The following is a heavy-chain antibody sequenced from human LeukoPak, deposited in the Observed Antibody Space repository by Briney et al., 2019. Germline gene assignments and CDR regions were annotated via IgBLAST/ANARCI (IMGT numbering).Heavy chain of an antibody. D-gene: IGHD5/OR15-5a*01. CDR2: IYHDGST. Sequence: SETLSLTCTVSGVSVSSGSYFWSWIRQPPGDGPQWIGYIYHDGSTNYSPSLRSRVSISVDTSKNQFSMKLSSVTTADTAVYFCATFFDFWFGPWGQGTQVTVSS. CDR3: ATFFDFWFGP. V-gene: IGHV4-61*01. CDR1: GVSVSSGSYF. J-gene: IGHJ5*02.